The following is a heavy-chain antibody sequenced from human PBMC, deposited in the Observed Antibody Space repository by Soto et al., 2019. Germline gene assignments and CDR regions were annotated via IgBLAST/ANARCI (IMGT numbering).Heavy chain of an antibody. CDR3: ARDIQLWLTIDY. D-gene: IGHD5-18*01. J-gene: IGHJ4*02. CDR2: ISYDGSNK. CDR1: GFTFSSYA. Sequence: GGSLRLSCAASGFTFSSYAMHWVRQAPGKGLEWVAVISYDGSNKYYADSVKGRFTISRDNSKNTLYLQMNSLRAEDTAVYYCARDIQLWLTIDYWGQGTLVTVSS. V-gene: IGHV3-30-3*01.